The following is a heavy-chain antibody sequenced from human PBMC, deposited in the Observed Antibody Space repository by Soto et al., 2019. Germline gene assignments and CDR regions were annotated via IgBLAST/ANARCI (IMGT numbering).Heavy chain of an antibody. D-gene: IGHD3-22*01. Sequence: QVQLQESGPGLVKPSETLSLTCTVSGGSVSSGSYYWSWIRQPPGKGLEWIGYIYYSGSTNYDPSLKSRVTISVATSKNQFSLKLSSVTAADTAVYYCARLSYYYDSSGYQDYWGQGTLVTVSS. V-gene: IGHV4-61*01. CDR2: IYYSGST. CDR1: GGSVSSGSYY. J-gene: IGHJ4*02. CDR3: ARLSYYYDSSGYQDY.